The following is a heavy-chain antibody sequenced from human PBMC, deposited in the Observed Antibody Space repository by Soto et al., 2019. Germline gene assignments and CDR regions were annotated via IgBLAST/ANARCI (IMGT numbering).Heavy chain of an antibody. J-gene: IGHJ5*02. Sequence: GGSLRLSCAVSGFTFSDHYMSWIRQAPGMGLEWVSYISTGRSYIYYTDALRGRFTISRDNAKNSLHLQMNSLRAEDTAVYYCTRDASRDSSARGWFDPWGPGTLVTVSS. V-gene: IGHV3-11*06. CDR3: TRDASRDSSARGWFDP. CDR2: ISTGRSYI. D-gene: IGHD6-13*01. CDR1: GFTFSDHY.